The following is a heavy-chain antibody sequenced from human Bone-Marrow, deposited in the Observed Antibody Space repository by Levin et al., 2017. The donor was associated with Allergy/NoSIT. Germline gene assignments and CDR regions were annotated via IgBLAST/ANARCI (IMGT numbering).Heavy chain of an antibody. V-gene: IGHV1-18*01. J-gene: IGHJ5*02. Sequence: VASVKVSCKASGYTFNNYGFSWVRQAPGQGLEWMGWISGYNGNTHYAPKFQGRVTMTTDTSTSTAYMELWSLISDDTAVYYCARDSGDLNSSGGFDPWGQGTLVTVSS. D-gene: IGHD3-22*01. CDR3: ARDSGDLNSSGGFDP. CDR2: ISGYNGNT. CDR1: GYTFNNYG.